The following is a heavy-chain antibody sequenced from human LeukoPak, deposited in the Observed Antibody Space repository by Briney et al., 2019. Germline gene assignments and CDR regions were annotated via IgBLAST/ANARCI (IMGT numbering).Heavy chain of an antibody. D-gene: IGHD6-13*01. J-gene: IGHJ4*02. V-gene: IGHV3-30*04. CDR2: ISYDGSNE. CDR3: AKVSSSWYG. Sequence: GRSLRLSCAASGFTFSSYVMHWVRQAPGKGLEWVAIISYDGSNEYYADSVKGRFTISRDNSKNTLYLQMNSLRAEDTAVYYCAKVSSSWYGWGQGTLVTVSS. CDR1: GFTFSSYV.